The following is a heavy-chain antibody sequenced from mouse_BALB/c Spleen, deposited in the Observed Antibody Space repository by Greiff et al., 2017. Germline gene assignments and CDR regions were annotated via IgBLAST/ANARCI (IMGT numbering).Heavy chain of an antibody. J-gene: IGHJ3*01. V-gene: IGHV5-4*02. CDR3: AREGFAY. CDR2: ISDGGSYT. Sequence: EVKLVESGGGLVKPGGSLKLSCAASGFTFSDYYMYWVRQTPEKRLEWVATISDGGSYTYYPDSVKGRFTISRDNAKNNLYLQMSSLKSEDTAMYYCAREGFAYWGQGTLVTVSA. CDR1: GFTFSDYY.